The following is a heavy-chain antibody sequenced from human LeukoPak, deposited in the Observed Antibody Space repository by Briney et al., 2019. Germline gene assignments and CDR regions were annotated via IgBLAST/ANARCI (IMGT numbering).Heavy chain of an antibody. CDR2: IRASAGNT. CDR3: AKVGGGSSSEI. J-gene: IGHJ3*02. Sequence: QPGGSLRLSCAASGFTFSSYGMNWVRQAPGKGLEWVSGIRASAGNTYYADSVKGRFTISRDNSKNTLSLQMDSLRAEDTAVYYCAKVGGGSSSEIWGQGTMVTVSS. D-gene: IGHD1-26*01. V-gene: IGHV3-23*01. CDR1: GFTFSSYG.